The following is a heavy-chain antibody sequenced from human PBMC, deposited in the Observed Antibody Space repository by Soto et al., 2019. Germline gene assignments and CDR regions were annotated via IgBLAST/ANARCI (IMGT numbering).Heavy chain of an antibody. CDR2: ISRSRATI. V-gene: IGHV3-48*02. D-gene: IGHD2-15*01. Sequence: EVQLVESGGDLVQPWGSLRLSCAGSGFTLNSFSMNWVRQAPGKGLEWISYISRSRATIYYADSVKGRFTISRDDAKNSLDLQMNSLRDDDTAVYYCVRGRSDSLMDVWGQGTTVTVSS. J-gene: IGHJ6*02. CDR3: VRGRSDSLMDV. CDR1: GFTLNSFS.